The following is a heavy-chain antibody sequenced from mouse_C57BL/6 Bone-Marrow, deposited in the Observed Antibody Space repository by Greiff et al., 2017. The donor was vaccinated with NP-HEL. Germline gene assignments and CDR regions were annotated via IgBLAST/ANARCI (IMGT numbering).Heavy chain of an antibody. CDR2: IYPGSGST. CDR1: GYTFTSYW. CDR3: ARDLLLRYLWYFDV. Sequence: QVQLQQPGAELVKPGASVKMSCKASGYTFTSYWITWVKQRPGQGLEWIGDIYPGSGSTNYNEKFKSKATLTVDTSSSTAYMQLSSLTSEDAAFYDCARDLLLRYLWYFDVWGTGTTVTVSS. V-gene: IGHV1-55*01. J-gene: IGHJ1*03. D-gene: IGHD1-1*01.